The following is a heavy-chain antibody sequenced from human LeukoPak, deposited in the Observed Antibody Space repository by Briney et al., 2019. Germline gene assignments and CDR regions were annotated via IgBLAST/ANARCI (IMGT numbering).Heavy chain of an antibody. D-gene: IGHD6-13*01. V-gene: IGHV3-7*01. CDR3: ARGTNVGSSSPSQVDY. Sequence: GGSLRLSCAASGFTFSSYWMSWVRQAPGKGLEWVANIKQDGSEKYYVDSVKGRFTISRDNTKNSLYLQMNSLRAEDTAVYYCARGTNVGSSSPSQVDYWGQGTLVTVSS. CDR2: IKQDGSEK. J-gene: IGHJ4*02. CDR1: GFTFSSYW.